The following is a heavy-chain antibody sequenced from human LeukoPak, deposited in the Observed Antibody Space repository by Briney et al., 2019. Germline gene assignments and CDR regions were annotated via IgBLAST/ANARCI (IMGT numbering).Heavy chain of an antibody. Sequence: ASVKVSCKASGYTFTSYGISWVRQAPGQGLEWMGWISAYNGNTNYAQKLQGRVTMTTDTSTSTAHMELRSLISDDTAVYYCARSPRYCSGGSCPPGYYYYGMDVWGQGTTVTVSS. D-gene: IGHD2-15*01. CDR1: GYTFTSYG. V-gene: IGHV1-18*01. J-gene: IGHJ6*02. CDR3: ARSPRYCSGGSCPPGYYYYGMDV. CDR2: ISAYNGNT.